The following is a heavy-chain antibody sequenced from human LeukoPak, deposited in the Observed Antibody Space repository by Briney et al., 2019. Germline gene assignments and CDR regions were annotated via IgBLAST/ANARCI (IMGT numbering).Heavy chain of an antibody. CDR1: GFTFSSYW. Sequence: GGSLKLSCEDSGFTFSSYWMHRVRQIPGKGLMWVSRIESNGLTLYADSVRDRFTISRDNGKNTIYLQMNSLRVDDTAIYYCAKAATYFYGSVTYDWFESWGQGTLVTVSS. CDR3: AKAATYFYGSVTYDWFES. D-gene: IGHD3-10*01. CDR2: IESNGLT. V-gene: IGHV3-74*01. J-gene: IGHJ5*01.